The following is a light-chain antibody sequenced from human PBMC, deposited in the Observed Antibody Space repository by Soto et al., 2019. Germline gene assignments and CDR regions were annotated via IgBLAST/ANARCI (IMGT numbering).Light chain of an antibody. CDR3: QQYYSFPFT. CDR1: QDIKNY. V-gene: IGKV1D-8*01. Sequence: VISMTQSPSLLSASTGDRVTISCRMSQDIKNYLAWYQQRPGKAPALLIYSASTLQNGVPSRFSGSWSGTYFTLTISRLQSEDFATYYCQQYYSFPFTFGPGTKVDV. J-gene: IGKJ3*01. CDR2: SAS.